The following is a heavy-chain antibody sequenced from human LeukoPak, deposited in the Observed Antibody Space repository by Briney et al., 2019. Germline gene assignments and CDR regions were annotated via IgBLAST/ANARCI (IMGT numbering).Heavy chain of an antibody. J-gene: IGHJ5*02. Sequence: SETLSLTCAVYGGSFSGYYWSWIRQPPGKGLEWIGEINHTGSTNYNPSLKSRVTISVDTSKNQFSLKLSSVTAADTAVYYCARAIAVAVPGDWFDPWGQGTLVTVSS. CDR2: INHTGST. CDR1: GGSFSGYY. V-gene: IGHV4-34*01. D-gene: IGHD6-19*01. CDR3: ARAIAVAVPGDWFDP.